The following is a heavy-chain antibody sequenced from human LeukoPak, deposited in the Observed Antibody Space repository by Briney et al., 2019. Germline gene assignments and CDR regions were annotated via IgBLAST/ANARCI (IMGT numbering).Heavy chain of an antibody. CDR1: GGSISSGGYY. CDR3: ARDGCSGGSCYIDY. CDR2: IYYSGST. J-gene: IGHJ4*02. D-gene: IGHD2-15*01. Sequence: SETLSLTCTVSGGSISSGGYYWSWIRQHPGNGLEWIGYIYYSGSTYYNPSLKSRVTISVDTSKNQFSLKLSSVTAADTAVYYCARDGCSGGSCYIDYWGQGTLVTVSS. V-gene: IGHV4-31*03.